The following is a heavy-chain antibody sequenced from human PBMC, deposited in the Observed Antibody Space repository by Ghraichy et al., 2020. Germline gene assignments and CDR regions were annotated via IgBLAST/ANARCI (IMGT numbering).Heavy chain of an antibody. V-gene: IGHV1-18*01. CDR3: ARDLFGTGDTMIVVVPYYYYGMDV. CDR2: ISAYNGNT. J-gene: IGHJ6*02. Sequence: ASVKVSCKASGYTFTSYGISWVRQAPGQGLEWMGWISAYNGNTNYAQKLQGRVTMTTDTSTSTAYMELRSLRSDDTAVYYCARDLFGTGDTMIVVVPYYYYGMDVWGQGTTVTVSS. CDR1: GYTFTSYG. D-gene: IGHD3-22*01.